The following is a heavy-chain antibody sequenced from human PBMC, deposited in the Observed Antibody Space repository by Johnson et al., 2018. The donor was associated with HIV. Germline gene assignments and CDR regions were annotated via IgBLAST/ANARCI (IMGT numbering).Heavy chain of an antibody. CDR1: GFTFGDYA. CDR2: IRSKAYGGTT. Sequence: VQLVESGGGLVQPGRSLRLSCTASGFTFGDYAMSWVRQAPGKGLEWVGFIRSKAYGGTTDYAAPVKGRFTISREDSKDTVYLQMNSLRTEDTALYYCAKVGGTGAAFDIWGQGTMVTVSS. D-gene: IGHD4-23*01. J-gene: IGHJ3*02. CDR3: AKVGGTGAAFDI. V-gene: IGHV3-49*04.